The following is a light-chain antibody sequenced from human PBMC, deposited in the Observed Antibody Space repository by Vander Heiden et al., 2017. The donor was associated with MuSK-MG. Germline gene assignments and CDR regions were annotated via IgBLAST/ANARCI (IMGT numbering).Light chain of an antibody. CDR1: QSVSSSY. Sequence: DIVLTQSPGTLSLSPGERATLSCRASQSVSSSYLAWYQQKPGQAPRLLIYGASSRATGIPDRFSGSGSGTDFTLTISRLEPEDFAVYYCQQDGSSPITFGGGTKVDIK. J-gene: IGKJ4*01. V-gene: IGKV3-20*01. CDR2: GAS. CDR3: QQDGSSPIT.